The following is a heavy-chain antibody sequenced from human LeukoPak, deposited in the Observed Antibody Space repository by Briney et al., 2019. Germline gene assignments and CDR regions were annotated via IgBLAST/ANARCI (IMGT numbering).Heavy chain of an antibody. J-gene: IGHJ4*02. CDR1: GFTFNSYG. D-gene: IGHD6-19*01. V-gene: IGHV3-33*01. CDR2: IWYDGSNK. Sequence: GGSLRLSCAASGFTFNSYGMHWVRQAPGKGLEWAAVIWYDGSNKYYADSVKGRFTISRDNSENTLYLQMDGLRAEDTAVYYCARDPGVRWLVGFDYWGQGTLVTVSS. CDR3: ARDPGVRWLVGFDY.